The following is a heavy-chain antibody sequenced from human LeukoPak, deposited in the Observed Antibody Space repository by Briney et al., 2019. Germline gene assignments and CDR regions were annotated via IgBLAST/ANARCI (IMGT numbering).Heavy chain of an antibody. J-gene: IGHJ6*02. CDR1: GFTPSSFW. CDR3: ARGPQRGAAANYYGMDV. V-gene: IGHV3-74*01. Sequence: GSLRLSCAASGFTPSSFWMHWVRQVPDEGLVWVSRNHRDGSTTSTDSVKRRGTVSRDNAKNTLYLQMNHLRVEDTAVYYCARGPQRGAAANYYGMDVWGQGTTVTVSS. D-gene: IGHD2-2*01. CDR2: NHRDGST.